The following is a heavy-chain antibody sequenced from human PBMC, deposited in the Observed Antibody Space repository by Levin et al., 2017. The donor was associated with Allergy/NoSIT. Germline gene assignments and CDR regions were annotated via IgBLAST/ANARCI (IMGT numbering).Heavy chain of an antibody. CDR1: GFTFSDYD. CDR2: ISTSGSYT. CDR3: ARDLFGSGSFFGY. V-gene: IGHV3-11*05. Sequence: GGSLRLSCAGSGFTFSDYDMNWIRQAPGKGLEWISYISTSGSYTNYADSVKGRFTISRDNAKSSLYLQMNSLRAEDTAVYYCARDLFGSGSFFGYWGQGTLVTVSS. D-gene: IGHD1-26*01. J-gene: IGHJ4*02.